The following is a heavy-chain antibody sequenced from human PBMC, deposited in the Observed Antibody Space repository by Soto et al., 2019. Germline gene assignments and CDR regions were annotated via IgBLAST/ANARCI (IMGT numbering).Heavy chain of an antibody. Sequence: PGGSLRLSCAASGFTFSSYAMHWVRQAPGKGLEWVAVISYDGSNKYYADSVKGRFTISRDNSKNTLYLRMNSLRAEDTAVYYCARVRVGSSSWYRGDYYYYGMDVWGQGTTVTVSS. CDR3: ARVRVGSSSWYRGDYYYYGMDV. CDR2: ISYDGSNK. V-gene: IGHV3-30-3*01. J-gene: IGHJ6*02. D-gene: IGHD6-13*01. CDR1: GFTFSSYA.